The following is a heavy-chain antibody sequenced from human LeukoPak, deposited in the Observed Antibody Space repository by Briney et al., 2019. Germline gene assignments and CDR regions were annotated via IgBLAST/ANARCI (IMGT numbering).Heavy chain of an antibody. D-gene: IGHD4-23*01. CDR2: ISWNSGSI. J-gene: IGHJ4*02. CDR1: GFTFDDYA. CDR3: AKASDYGGPYYFDY. V-gene: IGHV3-9*03. Sequence: GGSLRLSCAAPGFTFDDYAMHWVRQAPGKGLEWVSGISWNSGSIGYADSVKGRFTISRDNAKNSLYLQMNSLRAEDMALYYCAKASDYGGPYYFDYWGQGTLVTVSS.